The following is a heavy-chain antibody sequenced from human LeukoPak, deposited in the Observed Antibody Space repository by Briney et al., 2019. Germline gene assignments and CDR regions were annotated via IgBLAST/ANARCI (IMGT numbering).Heavy chain of an antibody. CDR1: GFTFSSYG. J-gene: IGHJ6*03. CDR3: AKVTYTSGWYTYFMDV. CDR2: ISGSGGST. D-gene: IGHD6-19*01. Sequence: GGTLRLSCAASGFTFSSYGMSWVRQAPGKGLEWVSAISGSGGSTYYADPVKGRFTISRDNSKNTLYLQMNSLRAEDTAVYYCAKVTYTSGWYTYFMDVWGKGTTVTISS. V-gene: IGHV3-23*01.